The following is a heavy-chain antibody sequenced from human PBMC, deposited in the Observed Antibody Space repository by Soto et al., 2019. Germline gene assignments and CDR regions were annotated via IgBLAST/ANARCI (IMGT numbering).Heavy chain of an antibody. V-gene: IGHV1-18*01. CDR2: ISVYNGNT. J-gene: IGHJ5*02. CDR1: GYTFTTYG. D-gene: IGHD6-6*01. CDR3: ARDLIAVRPGRFDP. Sequence: ASVKVSCKASGYTFTTYGLSWVRQSPGQGLEWMGWISVYNGNTNYAQKFQGRVTMTTDTSTNTAYMELRSLTSADTAVYYCARDLIAVRPGRFDPWGQGTPVTVSS.